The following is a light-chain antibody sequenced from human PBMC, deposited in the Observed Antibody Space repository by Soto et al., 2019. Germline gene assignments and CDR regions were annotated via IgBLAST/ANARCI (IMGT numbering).Light chain of an antibody. CDR3: CSYAGSSTAV. Sequence: QSALTQPASVSGSPGQSITISCTGTSSDVGSYNLVSWYQQHPGKAPKLMIYEVSKRPSGVSNRFSGSKSGNTASLTISGLQAEDEADYYCCSYAGSSTAVLGGGTQLTVL. J-gene: IGLJ7*01. CDR1: SSDVGSYNL. V-gene: IGLV2-23*02. CDR2: EVS.